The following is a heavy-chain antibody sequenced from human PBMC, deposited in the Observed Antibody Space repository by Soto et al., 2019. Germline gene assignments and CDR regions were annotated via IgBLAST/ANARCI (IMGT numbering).Heavy chain of an antibody. Sequence: GGSLRLSCAASGFSFSSHWMTWVRQAPGKGPEWVAYIKQDGSEKYYVDSVMGRFAMSRDNTQSSLSLQMNTLRVEDTAVYYCARVTSPGYFDSWGQGTLVTVSS. J-gene: IGHJ4*02. CDR2: IKQDGSEK. CDR1: GFSFSSHW. V-gene: IGHV3-7*05. CDR3: ARVTSPGYFDS.